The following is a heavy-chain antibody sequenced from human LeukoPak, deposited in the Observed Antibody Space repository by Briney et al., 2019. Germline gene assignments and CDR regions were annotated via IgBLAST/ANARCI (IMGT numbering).Heavy chain of an antibody. D-gene: IGHD1-26*01. CDR3: ARDGLVGATYNWFDP. J-gene: IGHJ5*02. Sequence: PGGSLRLSCAASGFTFSNAWMNWVRQAPGKGLEWVGRIKSKTDGGTTDYAAPVKGRFTISRDDSKNTLYLQMNSLRAEDTAVYYCARDGLVGATYNWFDPWGQGTLVTVSS. V-gene: IGHV3-15*07. CDR2: IKSKTDGGTT. CDR1: GFTFSNAW.